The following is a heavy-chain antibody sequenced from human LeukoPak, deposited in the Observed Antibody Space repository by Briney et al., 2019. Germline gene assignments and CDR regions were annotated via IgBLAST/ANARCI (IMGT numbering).Heavy chain of an antibody. Sequence: KDGESLKISCKVSGYTLTNNWIGWVRQVPGKGLEWMGLIYPGDSDTRYSPSFQGQVTMSVDKSISTAYLQWSSLRASDTAMYFCARFGLTSSLDYWGQGTLVTVSS. CDR2: IYPGDSDT. V-gene: IGHV5-51*01. D-gene: IGHD2-2*01. J-gene: IGHJ4*02. CDR1: GYTLTNNW. CDR3: ARFGLTSSLDY.